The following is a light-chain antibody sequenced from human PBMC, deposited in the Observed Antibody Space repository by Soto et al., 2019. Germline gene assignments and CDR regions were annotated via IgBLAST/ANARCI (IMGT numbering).Light chain of an antibody. CDR1: QTISSW. V-gene: IGKV1-5*03. CDR3: QQYNTYPWT. J-gene: IGKJ1*01. CDR2: KAS. Sequence: DIQMTQSPSTLSGSVGDRVTITCRASQTISSWLAWYQQKPGKAPKLLIYKASTLQSGVPSRFSGSGSGTGFTLTISRLHPDDFATYYCQQYNTYPWTFGQGTKVDIK.